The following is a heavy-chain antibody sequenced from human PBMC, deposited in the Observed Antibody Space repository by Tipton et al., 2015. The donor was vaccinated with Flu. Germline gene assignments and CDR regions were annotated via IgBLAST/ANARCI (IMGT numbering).Heavy chain of an antibody. Sequence: TLSLTCAVYGGSFSGYYWSWIRQPPGKGLEWIGEINHRGSTNYNPSLKSRVTISVDTSKNQFSLKLSSVTAADTAVYYCARGRTRYSSGWDAYWGQGTRVPVST. V-gene: IGHV4-34*01. CDR2: INHRGST. CDR3: ARGRTRYSSGWDAY. D-gene: IGHD6-19*01. CDR1: GGSFSGYY. J-gene: IGHJ4*02.